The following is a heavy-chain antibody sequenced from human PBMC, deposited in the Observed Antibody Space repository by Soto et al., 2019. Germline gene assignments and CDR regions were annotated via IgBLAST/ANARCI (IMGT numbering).Heavy chain of an antibody. CDR3: ERGGWLGFVYYGMDV. V-gene: IGHV4-34*01. J-gene: IGHJ6*02. D-gene: IGHD6-19*01. CDR2: INHSGST. CDR1: GGSFSGYY. Sequence: SETLSLTCAVYGGSFSGYYWSRIRQPPGKGLEWIGEINHSGSTNYNPSLKSRVTISVDTSKNQFSLKLSSVTAADTAVYYCERGGWLGFVYYGMDVWGQGITVTVSS.